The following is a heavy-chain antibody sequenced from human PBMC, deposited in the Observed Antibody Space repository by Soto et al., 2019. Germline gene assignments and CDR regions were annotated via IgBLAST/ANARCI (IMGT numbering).Heavy chain of an antibody. J-gene: IGHJ4*02. CDR3: ARAPDYRLGELSFPFDY. CDR1: GFTFSSYW. CDR2: INSDGSST. Sequence: EVQLVESGGGLVQPGGSLRLSCAASGFTFSSYWMHWVRQAPGKGLVWVSRINSDGSSTSYADSVKGRFTISRDNAKNTLYLQMNSLRAEDTAVYYCARAPDYRLGELSFPFDYWGQGTLVTVSS. D-gene: IGHD3-16*02. V-gene: IGHV3-74*01.